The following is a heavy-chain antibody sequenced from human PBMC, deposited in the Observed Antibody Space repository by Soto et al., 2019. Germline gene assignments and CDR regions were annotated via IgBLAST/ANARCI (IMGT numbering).Heavy chain of an antibody. CDR3: ARQVAGNYYFDY. CDR1: GFTFSNYA. D-gene: IGHD6-19*01. V-gene: IGHV3-23*01. J-gene: IGHJ4*02. Sequence: EVQVLESGGGLVQPGGSLRLSCVASGFTFSNYAMSWVRQAPGRGLEWVSTISGSGGTTYYADSLKGRLTISRNNSRNTLYLQMNTLRAEDTAIYYCARQVAGNYYFDYWGQGTLVTVSS. CDR2: ISGSGGTT.